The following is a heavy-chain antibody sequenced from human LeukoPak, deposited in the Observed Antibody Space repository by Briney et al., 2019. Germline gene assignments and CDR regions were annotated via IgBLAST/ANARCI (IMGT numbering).Heavy chain of an antibody. V-gene: IGHV3-74*01. CDR1: GFIFRSYW. CDR3: ARSRDNVLDY. J-gene: IGHJ4*02. CDR2: ISSDGSIA. D-gene: IGHD1-14*01. Sequence: GGTLRLSCAASGFIFRSYWTYWVRQAPGKGLVWVSRISSDGSIASYADSVEGRFAISRDSARNTLYLQMNSLRAEDTAVYYCARSRDNVLDYWGQGTLVTVSS.